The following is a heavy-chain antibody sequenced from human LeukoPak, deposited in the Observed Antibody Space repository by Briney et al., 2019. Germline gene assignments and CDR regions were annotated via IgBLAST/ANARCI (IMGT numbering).Heavy chain of an antibody. V-gene: IGHV3-30*04. D-gene: IGHD2-15*01. CDR3: ARGQDIVVVVAATDYYYGMDV. CDR1: GFTFSSYA. Sequence: PGGSLRLSCAASGFTFSSYAMHWVRQAPGKGLEWVAVISYDGSNKYYADSVKGRFTISRDNSKNTLYLQMNSLGAEDTAVYYCARGQDIVVVVAATDYYYGMDVWGQGTTVTVSS. J-gene: IGHJ6*02. CDR2: ISYDGSNK.